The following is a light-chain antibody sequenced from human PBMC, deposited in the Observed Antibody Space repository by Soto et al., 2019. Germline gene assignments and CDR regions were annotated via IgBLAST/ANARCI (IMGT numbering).Light chain of an antibody. CDR1: SSDVGSYNL. J-gene: IGLJ2*01. Sequence: QSALTQPASVSGSPGQSITISCTGTSSDVGSYNLVSWYQQHPGKAPKLMIYEVSKRPSGVSNRFSGSKSGKTASLTISGLQAEDEADYCCCSYAGSRTFKVVFGGGTKLTVL. CDR2: EVS. CDR3: CSYAGSRTFKVV. V-gene: IGLV2-23*02.